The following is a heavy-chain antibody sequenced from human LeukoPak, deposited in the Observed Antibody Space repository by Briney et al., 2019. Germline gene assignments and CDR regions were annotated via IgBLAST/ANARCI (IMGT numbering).Heavy chain of an antibody. CDR1: GGSISSYY. V-gene: IGHV4-59*08. J-gene: IGHJ2*01. CDR2: ISYSASS. D-gene: IGHD1-1*01. Sequence: SETLSLTCTVSGGSISSYYWSWIRQPPGKGLEWIGYISYSASSNYDPSLKSRVTISGDTSKNQFSLKLSSVTAADTAVHYCARAVGVGRGTSSDLWGRGTLVTVSS. CDR3: ARAVGVGRGTSSDL.